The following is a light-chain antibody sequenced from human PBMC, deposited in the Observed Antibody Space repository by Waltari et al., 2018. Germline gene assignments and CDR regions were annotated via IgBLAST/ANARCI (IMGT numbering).Light chain of an antibody. V-gene: IGKV4-1*01. CDR1: QSVLYTSNNKNY. CDR3: QQYYSTPLT. J-gene: IGKJ4*01. CDR2: WAS. Sequence: DIVMTQSPDSLAVSLGERATTHCKSSQSVLYTSNNKNYLAWYQQKPGQPPKLLIYWASTRESGVPDRFSGSGSGTDFTLTISSLQAEDVAVYYCQQYYSTPLTFGGGTKVESK.